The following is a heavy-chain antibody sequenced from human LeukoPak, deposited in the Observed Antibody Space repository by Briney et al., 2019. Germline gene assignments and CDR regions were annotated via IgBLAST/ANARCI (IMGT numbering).Heavy chain of an antibody. J-gene: IGHJ5*02. CDR2: INPNSGGT. Sequence: ASVKVSCKASGYTFTGYYMHWVRQAPGQGLEWMGWINPNSGGTNYAQKFQGRVTMTRDTSITTAYMELSRLSSDDTAVYYCASSIAAADGWFDPWGQGTLVTVSS. D-gene: IGHD6-13*01. V-gene: IGHV1-2*02. CDR1: GYTFTGYY. CDR3: ASSIAAADGWFDP.